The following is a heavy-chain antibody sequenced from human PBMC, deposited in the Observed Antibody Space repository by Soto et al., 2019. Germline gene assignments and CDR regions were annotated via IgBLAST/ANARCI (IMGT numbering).Heavy chain of an antibody. V-gene: IGHV3-30*18. CDR3: AKDPHPRYGDNHYYGMDV. D-gene: IGHD4-17*01. CDR2: ISYDGSNK. Sequence: QVQLVESGGGVVQPGRSLRLSCAASGFTFSSYGMHWVRQAPGKGLEWVAVISYDGSNKYYADSVKGRFTISRDNSKNTLYLQMNSLRAEDTAVYYCAKDPHPRYGDNHYYGMDVWGQGTTVTVSS. CDR1: GFTFSSYG. J-gene: IGHJ6*02.